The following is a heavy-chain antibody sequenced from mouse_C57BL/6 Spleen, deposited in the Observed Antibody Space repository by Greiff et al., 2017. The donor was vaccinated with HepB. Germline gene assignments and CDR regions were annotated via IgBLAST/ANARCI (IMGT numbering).Heavy chain of an antibody. CDR1: GFNIKDYY. D-gene: IGHD1-1*01. CDR3: ARSGSSYNWYFDV. V-gene: IGHV14-2*01. J-gene: IGHJ1*03. CDR2: IDPEDGDT. Sequence: EVQLQQSGAELVKPGASVKLSCTASGFNIKDYYMHWVKQRTEQGLEWIGRIDPEDGDTKYAPKFQGKATITADTSSNTAYLQLSSLTSEDTAVYYCARSGSSYNWYFDVWGTGTTVTVSS.